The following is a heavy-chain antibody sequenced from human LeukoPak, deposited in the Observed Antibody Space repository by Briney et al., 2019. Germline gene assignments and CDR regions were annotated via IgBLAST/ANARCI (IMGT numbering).Heavy chain of an antibody. CDR2: VNLQGST. Sequence: PSGTLSLTSGVSGGSLSNTNWWTWVPQPPGKGLEWIGEVNLQGSTNYNPSLKSRVALSVDKSENHISLKLTSVTAADTAVYYCAREGGPYRPLDYSGQGTLVTVAS. CDR3: AREGGPYRPLDY. J-gene: IGHJ4*02. V-gene: IGHV4-4*02. CDR1: GGSLSNTNW.